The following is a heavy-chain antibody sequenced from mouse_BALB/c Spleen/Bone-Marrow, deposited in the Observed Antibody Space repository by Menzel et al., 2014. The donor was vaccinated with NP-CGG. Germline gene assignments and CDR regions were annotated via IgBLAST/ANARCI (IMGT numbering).Heavy chain of an antibody. CDR1: GFTFSSYA. Sequence: EVMLVESGGGLVKPGGSLKLSCAASGFTFSSYAMSWVRQSPDKRPEWVAEISSGGSYTYYPDTVTGRFTISRDNAKNTLYLEMSSLRSEDTAMYYCASGDVYFAYWGQGTLVTVSA. V-gene: IGHV5-9-4*01. CDR3: ASGDVYFAY. J-gene: IGHJ3*01. CDR2: ISSGGSYT.